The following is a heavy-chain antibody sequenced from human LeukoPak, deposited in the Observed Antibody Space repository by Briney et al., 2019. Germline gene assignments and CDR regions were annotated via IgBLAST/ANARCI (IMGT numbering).Heavy chain of an antibody. V-gene: IGHV4-59*01. D-gene: IGHD6-13*01. Sequence: SETLSLTCTVSGGSISSYYCSWLRQPPGKGLGWIGYIYYSGSTNYNPSLKSRVTISVDTSRNQFSLKLSSVTAADTAVYYCATSMPGYSSSWHFDYWGQGTLVTVSS. CDR2: IYYSGST. CDR1: GGSISSYY. J-gene: IGHJ4*02. CDR3: ATSMPGYSSSWHFDY.